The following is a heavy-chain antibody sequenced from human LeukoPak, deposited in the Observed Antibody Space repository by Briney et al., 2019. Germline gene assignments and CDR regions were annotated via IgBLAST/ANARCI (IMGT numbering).Heavy chain of an antibody. J-gene: IGHJ3*02. Sequence: ASVKVSCKASGYTFTGYYMHWVRQAPGQGLEWMGRIIPIFGTANYAQKFQGRVTITTDESTSTAYMELSSLRSEDTAVYYCARGNSYYYDSSGYDAFDIWGQGTMVTVSS. V-gene: IGHV1-69*05. D-gene: IGHD3-22*01. CDR2: IIPIFGTA. CDR3: ARGNSYYYDSSGYDAFDI. CDR1: GYTFTGYY.